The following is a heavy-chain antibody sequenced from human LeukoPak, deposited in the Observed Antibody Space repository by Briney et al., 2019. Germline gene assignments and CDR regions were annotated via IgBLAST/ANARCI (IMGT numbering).Heavy chain of an antibody. Sequence: GGSLRLSCAASGFIFTTYSMNWVRQAPGKGLEWAASISSTTSYIYYADSVKGRFTISRDNAKNSLYLQMTSLRAEDTAVYYWARPLSTGSPQGLPTSPHLDYWGQGTLVTVSS. V-gene: IGHV3-21*04. D-gene: IGHD3-10*01. CDR2: ISSTTSYI. J-gene: IGHJ4*02. CDR1: GFIFTTYS. CDR3: ARPLSTGSPQGLPTSPHLDY.